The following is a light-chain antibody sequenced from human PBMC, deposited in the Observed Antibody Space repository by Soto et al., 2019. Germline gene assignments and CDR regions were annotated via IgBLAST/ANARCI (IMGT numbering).Light chain of an antibody. J-gene: IGLJ2*01. CDR3: QTWGTGTHVV. CDR1: SGHSSYA. V-gene: IGLV4-69*01. Sequence: QSVLTQSPSASASLGASVKLTCTLSSGHSSYAIAWHQQQPEKGPRYLMKLNSDDSHSKGDGIPDRFSGSSSGAERYLTISSLQSEDEADYYCQTWGTGTHVVFGGGTKLTVL. CDR2: LNSDDSH.